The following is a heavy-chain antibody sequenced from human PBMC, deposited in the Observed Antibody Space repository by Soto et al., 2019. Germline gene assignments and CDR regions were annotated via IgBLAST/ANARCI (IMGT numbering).Heavy chain of an antibody. D-gene: IGHD3-22*01. CDR1: GGSISSSSYY. J-gene: IGHJ4*02. V-gene: IGHV4-39*01. Sequence: LSLTCTVSGGSISSSSYYWGWIRQPPGKGLEWIGSVYNRGSTHYKSSLKSRVTISVDTSKNQFSLNLSSVTAADTAVYHCARFPRDYDSSGYYLPEDYWGQGTLVTVSS. CDR2: VYNRGST. CDR3: ARFPRDYDSSGYYLPEDY.